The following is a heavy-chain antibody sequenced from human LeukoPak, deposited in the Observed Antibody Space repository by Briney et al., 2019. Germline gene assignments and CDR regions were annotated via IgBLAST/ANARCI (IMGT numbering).Heavy chain of an antibody. CDR3: ARGGYCSGGSCYSEKYYVDY. D-gene: IGHD2-15*01. V-gene: IGHV4-34*01. Sequence: SETLSLTCAVYGGSFSGYYWSWIRQPPGKGLEWIGEINHSGSTNYNPSLKSRVTISVDTSKNQFSLKLSSVTAADTAVYYCARGGYCSGGSCYSEKYYVDYWGQGTLVTVSS. J-gene: IGHJ4*02. CDR2: INHSGST. CDR1: GGSFSGYY.